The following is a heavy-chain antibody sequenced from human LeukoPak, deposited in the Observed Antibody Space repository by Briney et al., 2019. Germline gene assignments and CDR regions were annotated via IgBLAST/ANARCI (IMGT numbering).Heavy chain of an antibody. V-gene: IGHV1-2*02. CDR1: GYTFSGYS. Sequence: ASVKLSCKASGYTFSGYSMHWVRQAPGQGLEWMGWINPSSGGTKYALKFQGRVTMTRDTSIGTVYMELNRLRSDDRAVYYCAKNGSPGWFYFDYWGQGTLVTVSS. D-gene: IGHD6-19*01. J-gene: IGHJ4*02. CDR3: AKNGSPGWFYFDY. CDR2: INPSSGGT.